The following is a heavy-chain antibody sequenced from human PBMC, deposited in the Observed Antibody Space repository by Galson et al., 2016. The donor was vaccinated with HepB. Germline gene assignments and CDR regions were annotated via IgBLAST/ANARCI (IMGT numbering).Heavy chain of an antibody. CDR3: ARGGYGDYLDY. V-gene: IGHV1-46*01. D-gene: IGHD4-17*01. CDR1: GYILTSYY. Sequence: SVKVSCKASGYILTSYYIHWVRQAPGQGLEWMGIINPSGGSRTYAQKFQGRVTMTRDTSTSTVYMELSSLRSEDTAVYYCARGGYGDYLDYWGQGTLVTVCS. J-gene: IGHJ4*02. CDR2: INPSGGSR.